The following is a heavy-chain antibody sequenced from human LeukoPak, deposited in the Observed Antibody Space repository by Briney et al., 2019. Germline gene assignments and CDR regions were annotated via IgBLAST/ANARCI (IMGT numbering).Heavy chain of an antibody. V-gene: IGHV4-59*01. CDR3: ARSYVYQPLYYFDY. CDR1: GGSISSYY. CDR2: IYYSGST. D-gene: IGHD2-2*01. J-gene: IGHJ4*02. Sequence: PSETLSLTCTVSGGSISSYYWSWIRQPPGKGLEWIGYIYYSGSTNYNPSLKSRVTISVDTSKNQFSLKLSSVTAADTAVYYCARSYVYQPLYYFDYWGQGTLVTVSS.